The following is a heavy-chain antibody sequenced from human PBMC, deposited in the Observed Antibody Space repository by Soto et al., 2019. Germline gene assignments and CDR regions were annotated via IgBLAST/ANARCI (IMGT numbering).Heavy chain of an antibody. D-gene: IGHD3-3*01. V-gene: IGHV3-23*01. CDR1: GFTFSSYA. J-gene: IGHJ4*02. CDR3: AKVPDFWSGYYPGGYYFDY. CDR2: IGGSGGST. Sequence: GGSLRLSCAASGFTFSSYAMSWVRQAPGKGLEWVSAIGGSGGSTYYADSVKGRFTISRDNSKNTLYLQMNSLRAEDTAVYYCAKVPDFWSGYYPGGYYFDYWGQGTLVTVSS.